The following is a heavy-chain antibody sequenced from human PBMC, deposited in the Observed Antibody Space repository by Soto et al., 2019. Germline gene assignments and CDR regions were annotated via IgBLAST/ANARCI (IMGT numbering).Heavy chain of an antibody. CDR1: GFTLSIYS. V-gene: IGHV3-23*01. J-gene: IGHJ6*02. CDR2: ISGSGAST. Sequence: GGSLRLSCAASGFTLSIYSMNWVRQAPGKGLEWVSLISGSGASTHYADSVEGRFTISRDNSKNTLYLEMDSLRAEDTAVYYCAKVVKYDVLTGYYKGPDYYGMDVWGQGTTVTVSS. D-gene: IGHD3-9*01. CDR3: AKVVKYDVLTGYYKGPDYYGMDV.